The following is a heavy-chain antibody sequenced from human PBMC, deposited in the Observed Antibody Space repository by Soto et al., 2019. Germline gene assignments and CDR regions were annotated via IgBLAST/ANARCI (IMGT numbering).Heavy chain of an antibody. J-gene: IGHJ4*02. CDR2: IRGEDYGGTT. CDR3: TGVVAAAGDH. D-gene: IGHD6-13*01. CDR1: GFTFGAYT. Sequence: EVQVVESGGAWVQPGRSLRLSCSTSGFTFGAYTMTWFRQAPGKGLAWVAFIRGEDYGGTTEYAASVKGRFTVSRNNSKGVAYLEMNNLKSDDTAVYYCTGVVAAAGDHWGRGTLVTVSS. V-gene: IGHV3-49*03.